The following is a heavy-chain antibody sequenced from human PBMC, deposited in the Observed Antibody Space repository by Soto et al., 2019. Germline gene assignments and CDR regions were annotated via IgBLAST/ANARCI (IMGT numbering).Heavy chain of an antibody. J-gene: IGHJ4*02. CDR1: GFTFSSYA. CDR3: AKDVGDCSGGSCYYFDY. D-gene: IGHD2-15*01. V-gene: IGHV3-23*01. Sequence: GSLRLSCAASGFTFSSYAMSWVRQAPGKGLEWVSAISGSGGSTYYADSVKGRFTISRDNSKNTLYLQMNSLRAEDTAVYYCAKDVGDCSGGSCYYFDYWGQGTLVTVSS. CDR2: ISGSGGST.